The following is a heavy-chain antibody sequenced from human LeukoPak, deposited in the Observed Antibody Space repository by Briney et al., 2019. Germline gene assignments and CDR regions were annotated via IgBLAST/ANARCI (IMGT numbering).Heavy chain of an antibody. CDR2: IYPGDSDT. J-gene: IGHJ4*02. V-gene: IGHV5-51*01. CDR3: ARRLTYYYGSRSYYFDY. D-gene: IGHD3-10*01. CDR1: GYRFTSYW. Sequence: GESLKISCKGSGYRFTSYWIGWVRQMPGKGLEWMGIIYPGDSDTRYSPSFQGQVTISADKSISTAYLQWSSLKASDTAMYYCARRLTYYYGSRSYYFDYWGQGTLVTVSS.